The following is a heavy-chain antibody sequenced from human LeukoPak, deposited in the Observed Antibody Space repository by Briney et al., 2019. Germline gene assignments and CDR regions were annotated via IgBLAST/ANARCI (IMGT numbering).Heavy chain of an antibody. CDR2: INHSGST. CDR3: ARGRHDITMIVVVMTSVSYYLDV. CDR1: GGSFSGYY. J-gene: IGHJ6*03. V-gene: IGHV4-34*01. Sequence: SETLSLTCAVYGGSFSGYYWSWNRQPPGKGLEWIGDINHSGSTNYNPPLKSRVTISVDTSKNQFSLKLTSVTAADTAVYYCARGRHDITMIVVVMTSVSYYLDVWGKGTTVTVS. D-gene: IGHD3-22*01.